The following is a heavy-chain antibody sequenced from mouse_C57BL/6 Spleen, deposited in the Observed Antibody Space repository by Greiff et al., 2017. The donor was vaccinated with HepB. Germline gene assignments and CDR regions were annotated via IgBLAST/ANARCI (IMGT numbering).Heavy chain of an antibody. CDR1: GFTFSNYW. V-gene: IGHV6-3*01. J-gene: IGHJ1*03. CDR2: IRLKSDNYAT. CDR3: TGGGYWYFDV. Sequence: EVKLVESGGGLVQPGGSMKLSCVASGFTFSNYWMNWVRQSPEKGLEWVAQIRLKSDNYATHYAESVKGRFTISRDDSKSSVYLQMNNLRAEDTGIYYCTGGGYWYFDVWGTGTTVTVSS.